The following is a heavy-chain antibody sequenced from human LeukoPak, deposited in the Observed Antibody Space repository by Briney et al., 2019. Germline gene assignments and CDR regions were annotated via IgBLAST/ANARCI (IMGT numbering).Heavy chain of an antibody. J-gene: IGHJ4*02. CDR3: ARGNPDY. CDR1: GFTFSSYG. CDR2: MWHDGSNE. V-gene: IGHV3-33*01. Sequence: GTSLRLSCAASGFTFSSYGMHWVRQAPGKGLEWVAVMWHDGSNEHYADSAKGRFTISRDNSKNTLYLQMNSLRAEDTAVYYCARGNPDYWGQGTLVTVSS.